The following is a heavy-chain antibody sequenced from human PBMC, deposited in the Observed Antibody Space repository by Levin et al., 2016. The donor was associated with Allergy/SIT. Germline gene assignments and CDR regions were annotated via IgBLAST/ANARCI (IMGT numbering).Heavy chain of an antibody. CDR3: AADPDNYYDTYSSGP. V-gene: IGHV1-58*01. J-gene: IGHJ4*02. Sequence: SVKVSCKASGFTFTSSAVQWVRQARGQRLEWIGWIVVGSGNTNYAQKFQERVTITRDMSTSTAYMELSSLRSEDTAVYYCAADPDNYYDTYSSGPWGQGTLVTVSS. D-gene: IGHD3-22*01. CDR1: GFTFTSSA. CDR2: IVVGSGNT.